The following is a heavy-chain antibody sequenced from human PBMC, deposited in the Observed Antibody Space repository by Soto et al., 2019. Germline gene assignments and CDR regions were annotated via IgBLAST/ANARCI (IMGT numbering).Heavy chain of an antibody. V-gene: IGHV3-30-3*01. CDR3: ARAIGDYLDY. CDR2: ISYEGRKK. D-gene: IGHD3-16*02. Sequence: QVQLVESGGGVVQPGRSLRLSCAASGFTFSSYAMHWVRQAPGKGLEWVAVISYEGRKKYYADSVKGRFTISRDNSKNTLYLQMNSLRAEDTAVYYCARAIGDYLDYWGQGTLVTVSS. CDR1: GFTFSSYA. J-gene: IGHJ4*02.